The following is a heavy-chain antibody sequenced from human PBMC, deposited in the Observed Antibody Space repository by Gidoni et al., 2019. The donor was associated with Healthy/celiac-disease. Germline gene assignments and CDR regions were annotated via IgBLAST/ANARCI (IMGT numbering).Heavy chain of an antibody. Sequence: QLQESGPGLVKPSQTLSPTCTVSGGSISSGSYYWSWIRQPAGKGLEWIGRIYTSGSTNYNPSLKSRVTISVDTSKNQFSLKLSSVTAADTAVYYCARDTIVVVPAAMYNWFDPWGQGTLVTVSS. CDR1: GGSISSGSYY. D-gene: IGHD2-2*01. J-gene: IGHJ5*02. CDR2: IYTSGST. CDR3: ARDTIVVVPAAMYNWFDP. V-gene: IGHV4-61*02.